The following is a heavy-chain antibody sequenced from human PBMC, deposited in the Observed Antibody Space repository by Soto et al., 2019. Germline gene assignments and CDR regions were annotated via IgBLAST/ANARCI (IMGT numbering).Heavy chain of an antibody. D-gene: IGHD2-2*01. CDR3: ASRRLEYCSSASCYVFDW. CDR2: ISYSVGTT. J-gene: IGHJ4*02. CDR1: GFTFSTYA. Sequence: EVQLLESGGALVQGGGSLRLSCAASGFTFSTYAMSWVRQAPGKGLQWASGISYSVGTTYYADSVKGRFTISRDNSNNTLYLQMDSLRAEDTAVYYCASRRLEYCSSASCYVFDWWGQGALVTVSS. V-gene: IGHV3-23*01.